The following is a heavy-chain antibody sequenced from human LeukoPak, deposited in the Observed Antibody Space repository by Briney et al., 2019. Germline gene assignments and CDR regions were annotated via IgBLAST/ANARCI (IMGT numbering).Heavy chain of an antibody. Sequence: GGSLRLSCSASGFIVNNYYMTWVRQAPGKGLECVSILYSGGMTYYADSVKGRFTISADNSKNTVNLQMNGLRVEDTAIYYCARMFGGNYYGYYFDNWGQGSMLTVSS. V-gene: IGHV3-53*01. CDR2: LYSGGMT. J-gene: IGHJ4*02. CDR3: ARMFGGNYYGYYFDN. D-gene: IGHD5-12*01. CDR1: GFIVNNYY.